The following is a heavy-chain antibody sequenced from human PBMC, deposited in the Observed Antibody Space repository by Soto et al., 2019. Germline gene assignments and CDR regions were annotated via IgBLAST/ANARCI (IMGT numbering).Heavy chain of an antibody. Sequence: GGSLRLSCAASGFAFSTFAMTWVRQAPGKGLEWVAAISVSGNNAYYADSVKGRFTISRDNSQNSVFLQMSSLRADDTAVYYCARDQLRPGILYSLGVLLPEYGLWGQGTLVIVYS. CDR1: GFAFSTFA. CDR3: ARDQLRPGILYSLGVLLPEYGL. V-gene: IGHV3-23*01. D-gene: IGHD3-22*01. J-gene: IGHJ4*02. CDR2: ISVSGNNA.